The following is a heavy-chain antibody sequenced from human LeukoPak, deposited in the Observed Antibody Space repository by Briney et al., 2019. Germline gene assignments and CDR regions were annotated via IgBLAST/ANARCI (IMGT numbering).Heavy chain of an antibody. CDR2: ISSSGSTI. CDR1: GFTFSDYY. CDR3: ARHLYSSSWYGDFQH. J-gene: IGHJ1*01. D-gene: IGHD6-13*01. V-gene: IGHV3-11*01. Sequence: GGSLRLSCAASGFTFSDYYMSWIRQAPGKGLEWVSYISSSGSTIYYADSVKGRFIISRDNAKNSLYLQMNSLRAEDTAVYYCARHLYSSSWYGDFQHWGQGTLVTVSS.